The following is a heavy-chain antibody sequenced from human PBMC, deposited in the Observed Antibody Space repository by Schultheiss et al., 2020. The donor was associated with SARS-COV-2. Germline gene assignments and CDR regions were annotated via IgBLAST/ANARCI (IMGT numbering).Heavy chain of an antibody. Sequence: GGSLRLSCAASGFTFSNSDMNWVRQAPGKGLEWVSAISGSGGSTYYADSVKGRFTISRDNSKNTLYLQMNSLRAEDTAVYYCASLNVDTVMVQDYWGQGTLVTVSS. CDR1: GFTFSNSD. D-gene: IGHD5-18*01. CDR3: ASLNVDTVMVQDY. V-gene: IGHV3-23*01. J-gene: IGHJ4*02. CDR2: ISGSGGST.